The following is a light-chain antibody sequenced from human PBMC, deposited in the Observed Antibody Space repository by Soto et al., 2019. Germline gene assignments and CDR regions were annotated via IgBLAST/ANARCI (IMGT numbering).Light chain of an antibody. J-gene: IGKJ1*01. V-gene: IGKV1-39*01. CDR3: QQSYSSLST. CDR2: AAS. CDR1: QNINTY. Sequence: DIQMTQSPSSLSASVGDRVTITCRASQNINTYLNWYQQKPGKAPKVLIYAASTLQSGVPSRFSGSGSGTDFTLTITSLQPEDSATYYCQQSYSSLSTFGQGTKVEIK.